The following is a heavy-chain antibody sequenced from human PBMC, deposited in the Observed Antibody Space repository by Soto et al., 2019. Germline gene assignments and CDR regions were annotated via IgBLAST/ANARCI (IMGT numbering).Heavy chain of an antibody. CDR3: GRVFPGAAAWFGP. CDR2: ISLYSDGT. CDR1: GYTFSNYG. D-gene: IGHD2-21*01. Sequence: QVQLVQSGGEVKRPGASVKVSCKTSGYTFSNYGITWVRQAPGQPLEWLGWISLYSDGTNYAQKSQGRDPINTDTPPPAAYGEQLSLKSVDPSVYSWGRVFPGAAAWFGPGGQGTLVTVS. J-gene: IGHJ5*02. V-gene: IGHV1-18*01.